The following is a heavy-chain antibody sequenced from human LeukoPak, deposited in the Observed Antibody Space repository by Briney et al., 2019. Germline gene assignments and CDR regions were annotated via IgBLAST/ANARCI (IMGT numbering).Heavy chain of an antibody. Sequence: PSETLSLTCTVSGGSISSSSYYWGWIRQPPGKGLEWIGSIYYSGSTYYNPSLKSRVTISVDTSKNQFSLRLSSVTAADTAVYYCARGGGIKPKSYYYYYMDVWGKGTTVTVSS. CDR2: IYYSGST. CDR3: ARGGGIKPKSYYYYYMDV. D-gene: IGHD3-16*01. V-gene: IGHV4-39*07. J-gene: IGHJ6*03. CDR1: GGSISSSSYY.